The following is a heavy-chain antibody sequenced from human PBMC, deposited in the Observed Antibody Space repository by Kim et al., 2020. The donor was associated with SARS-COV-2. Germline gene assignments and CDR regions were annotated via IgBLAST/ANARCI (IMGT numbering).Heavy chain of an antibody. V-gene: IGHV1-69*04. CDR2: IIPILGIA. CDR1: GGNFSSYA. Sequence: SVKVSCKASGGNFSSYAISWVRQAPGQGLEWMGRIIPILGIANYAQKFQGRVTITADKSTSTAYMELSSLRSEDTAVYYCAREGYCSSTSCQGGDYWGQGTLVTVSS. CDR3: AREGYCSSTSCQGGDY. D-gene: IGHD2-2*01. J-gene: IGHJ4*02.